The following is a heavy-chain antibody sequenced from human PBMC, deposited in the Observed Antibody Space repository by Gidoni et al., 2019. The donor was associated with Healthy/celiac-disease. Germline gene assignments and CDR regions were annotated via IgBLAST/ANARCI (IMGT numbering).Heavy chain of an antibody. Sequence: EVQLVASGGGLVQPGGSLRLSCAASGFTVSSTYMSWVRQAPGKGLEWVSVIYSGGSTYYADSVKGRFTISRDNSKNTLYLQMNSLRAEDTAVYYCARDYYDSSGPIGAGAFDIWGQGTMVTVSS. V-gene: IGHV3-66*01. CDR1: GFTVSSTY. CDR2: IYSGGST. J-gene: IGHJ3*02. D-gene: IGHD3-22*01. CDR3: ARDYYDSSGPIGAGAFDI.